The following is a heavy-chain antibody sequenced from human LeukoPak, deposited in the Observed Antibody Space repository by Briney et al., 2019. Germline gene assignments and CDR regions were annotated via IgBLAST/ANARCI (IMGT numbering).Heavy chain of an antibody. CDR2: INPNSGGT. V-gene: IGHV1-2*02. CDR3: ARVGGIRRYYFDY. J-gene: IGHJ4*02. Sequence: WASVKVSCKASGYTFTGYYMHWVRQAPGQGLEWMGWINPNSGGTNYAQKFQGRVTMTRDTSISTAYMELSRLRSDDTAVYYCARVGGIRRYYFDYWGQGTLVTVSS. D-gene: IGHD1-1*01. CDR1: GYTFTGYY.